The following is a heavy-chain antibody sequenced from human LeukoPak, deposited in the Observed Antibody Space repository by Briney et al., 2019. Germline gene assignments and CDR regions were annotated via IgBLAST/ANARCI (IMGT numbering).Heavy chain of an antibody. D-gene: IGHD2-2*01. Sequence: PSETLSLTCTVSGGSISSYYWSWIRQPPGKGLEWIGYIYYSGSTNYNPSLKSRVTISVDTSKNQFSLKLSSVTAADTAVYYCAREYCSSTSCYGMDVWGKGTTVTVPS. CDR2: IYYSGST. CDR3: AREYCSSTSCYGMDV. V-gene: IGHV4-59*01. CDR1: GGSISSYY. J-gene: IGHJ6*04.